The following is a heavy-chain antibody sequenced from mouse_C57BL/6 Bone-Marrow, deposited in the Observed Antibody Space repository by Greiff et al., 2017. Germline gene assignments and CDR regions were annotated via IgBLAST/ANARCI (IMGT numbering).Heavy chain of an antibody. CDR1: GFNIKDYY. D-gene: IGHD2-5*01. Sequence: VQLQQSGAELVKPGASVKLSCTASGFNIKDYYMHWVKQRTEQGLEWIGRIDPEDGETKYAPQFQGKATITANTSSNTAYLQLSSLTSEDTAVYYCARGNSKGYFDVWGTGTPVTVSS. V-gene: IGHV14-2*01. CDR2: IDPEDGET. J-gene: IGHJ1*03. CDR3: ARGNSKGYFDV.